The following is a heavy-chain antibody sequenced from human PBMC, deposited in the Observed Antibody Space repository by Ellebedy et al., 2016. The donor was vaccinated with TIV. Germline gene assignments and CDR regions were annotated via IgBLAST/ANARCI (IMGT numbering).Heavy chain of an antibody. J-gene: IGHJ4*02. D-gene: IGHD5-24*01. CDR3: VSHGSMGY. CDR2: INSDGSST. CDR1: GFTFSSNW. Sequence: GGSLRLSXAASGFTFSSNWMNWVRQAPGKGLVWVSRINSDGSSTSYADSVKGRFTISRDNAKNTLYLQMNSLRAEDTAVYYCVSHGSMGYWGQGTLVTVSS. V-gene: IGHV3-74*01.